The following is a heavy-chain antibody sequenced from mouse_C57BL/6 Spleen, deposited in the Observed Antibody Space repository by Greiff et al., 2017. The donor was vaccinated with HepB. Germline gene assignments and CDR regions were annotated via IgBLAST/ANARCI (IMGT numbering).Heavy chain of an antibody. CDR3: ARWGTDYAMDY. CDR1: GYAFTNYL. Sequence: VQLQESGAELVRPGPSVKVSCKASGYAFTNYLIEWVKQRPGQGLEWIGVINPGSGGTNYNEKFKGKATLTADKSSSTAYMQLSSLTSEDSAVYFCARWGTDYAMDYWGQGTSVTVSS. V-gene: IGHV1-54*01. J-gene: IGHJ4*01. D-gene: IGHD3-3*01. CDR2: INPGSGGT.